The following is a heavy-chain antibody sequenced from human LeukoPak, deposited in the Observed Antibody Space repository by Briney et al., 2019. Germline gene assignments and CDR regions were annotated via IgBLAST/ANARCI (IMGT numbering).Heavy chain of an antibody. J-gene: IGHJ4*02. D-gene: IGHD1-26*01. CDR1: GGSITTTNW. Sequence: SGTLSLTCAVSGGSITTTNWWSWVRPPPGKGLEGIGEVHLSGATNYNPSLESRVSMSIDKSKNHLSLEVTSVTAADTAIYYCTRESGAFSPFGFWGQGTLLTVSS. V-gene: IGHV4-4*02. CDR3: TRESGAFSPFGF. CDR2: VHLSGAT.